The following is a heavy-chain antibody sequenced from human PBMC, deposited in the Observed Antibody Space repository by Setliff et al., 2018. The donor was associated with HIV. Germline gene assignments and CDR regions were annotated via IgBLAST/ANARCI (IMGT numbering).Heavy chain of an antibody. CDR1: GYSFTTYY. CDR3: TTEGANSPAYH. CDR2: MYTSGGGA. J-gene: IGHJ5*02. Sequence: GASVKVSCKTSGYSFTTYYIHWMRQAPGQGLEWVGLMYTSGGGAKYAQKFQGRVTMTRDTSTRTVYMELNSLKTEDTGVYYCTTEGANSPAYHWGQGTLVTVSS. V-gene: IGHV1-46*01.